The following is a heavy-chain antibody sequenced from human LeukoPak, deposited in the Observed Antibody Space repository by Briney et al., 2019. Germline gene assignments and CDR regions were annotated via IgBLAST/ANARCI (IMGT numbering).Heavy chain of an antibody. V-gene: IGHV1-18*01. Sequence: ASVKVSCKASGYTFTSYGISWVRQAPGQGLEWMGWISAYNGNTNYAQKLQGRVTMTTDTSTSTAYMELRSLRSDDTAVYYCASFEDLYPLKHTGAGVGIDYWGQGPLVTVSS. CDR3: ASFEDLYPLKHTGAGVGIDY. CDR2: ISAYNGNT. D-gene: IGHD2-2*02. J-gene: IGHJ4*02. CDR1: GYTFTSYG.